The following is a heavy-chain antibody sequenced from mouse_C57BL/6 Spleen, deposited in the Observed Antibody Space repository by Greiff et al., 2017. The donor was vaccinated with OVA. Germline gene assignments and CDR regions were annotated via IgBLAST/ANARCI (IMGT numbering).Heavy chain of an antibody. D-gene: IGHD3-3*01. J-gene: IGHJ3*01. CDR2: ISYDGSN. CDR1: GYSITSGYY. Sequence: DVKLQESGPGLVKPSQSLSLTCSVTGYSITSGYYWNWIRQFPGNKLEWMGYISYDGSNNYNPSLKNRISITRDTSKNQFFLKLNSVTTEDTATYYCARGRDLFAYWGQGTLVTVSA. CDR3: ARGRDLFAY. V-gene: IGHV3-6*01.